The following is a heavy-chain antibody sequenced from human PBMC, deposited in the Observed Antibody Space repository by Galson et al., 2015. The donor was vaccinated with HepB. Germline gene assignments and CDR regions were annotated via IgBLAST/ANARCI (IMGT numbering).Heavy chain of an antibody. CDR3: AKDSITMVRGVLDY. J-gene: IGHJ4*02. V-gene: IGHV3-30*18. CDR1: GFTFSSYG. D-gene: IGHD3-10*01. CDR2: ISYDGSNK. Sequence: LRLSCAASGFTFSSYGMHWVRQAPGKGLEWVAVISYDGSNKYYADSVKGRFTISRDNSKNTLYLQMNSLRAEDTAVYYCAKDSITMVRGVLDYWGQGTLVTVSS.